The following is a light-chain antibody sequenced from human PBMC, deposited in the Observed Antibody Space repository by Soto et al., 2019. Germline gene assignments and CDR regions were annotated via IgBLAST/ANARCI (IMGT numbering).Light chain of an antibody. V-gene: IGKV1-39*01. CDR3: QQCYSTPWT. CDR2: AAS. CDR1: QSISSY. Sequence: DIQLTQSPSSLSASLGDRVTISCRASQSISSYLTWYQQKPGKAPKLLIYAASNLHSGVPARFSGSGSGTDFTLTISSLQPEDFATYYCQQCYSTPWTFGQGTKVDIK. J-gene: IGKJ1*01.